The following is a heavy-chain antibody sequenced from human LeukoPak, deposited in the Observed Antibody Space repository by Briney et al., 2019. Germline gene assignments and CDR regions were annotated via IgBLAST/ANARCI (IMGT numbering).Heavy chain of an antibody. J-gene: IGHJ3*02. CDR2: IFYSGST. CDR3: ARGPYSYDSSGAFDI. V-gene: IGHV4-39*07. CDR1: GGSISTSNYY. Sequence: SETLSLTCTVSGGSISTSNYYWGWIRQPPGKGLEWIGNIFYSGSTYYSPSLRSRVTISLDTSRNQFSLKLNSVTAADTAVYFCARGPYSYDSSGAFDIWGQGTMVTVSS. D-gene: IGHD3-22*01.